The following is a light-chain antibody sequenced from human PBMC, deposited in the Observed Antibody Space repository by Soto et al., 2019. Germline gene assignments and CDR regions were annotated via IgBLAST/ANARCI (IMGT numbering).Light chain of an antibody. J-gene: IGLJ2*01. CDR2: DVS. CDR3: CSYAGSSTFG. V-gene: IGLV2-11*01. CDR1: SSDVGGYNY. Sequence: QSALTQPRSVSGSPGQSVTISCTGTSSDVGGYNYVSWYQQHPGKAPKLMIYDVSKRPSGVPDRFSGSKSGNTASLTISGLQAEDEADYYCCSYAGSSTFGFGGGTQLTVL.